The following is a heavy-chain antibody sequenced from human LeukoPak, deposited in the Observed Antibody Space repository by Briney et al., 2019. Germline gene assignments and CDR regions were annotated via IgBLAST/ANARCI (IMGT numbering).Heavy chain of an antibody. J-gene: IGHJ4*02. CDR3: ARGRRSGWYYFDY. CDR2: TNHSGST. Sequence: SETLSLTCAVYGGSFSGYYWSWIRQPPGKGLEWIGETNHSGSTNYNPSLKSRVTISVDTSKNQFSLKLSSVTAADTAVYYCARGRRSGWYYFDYWGQGTLVTVSS. CDR1: GGSFSGYY. V-gene: IGHV4-34*01. D-gene: IGHD6-19*01.